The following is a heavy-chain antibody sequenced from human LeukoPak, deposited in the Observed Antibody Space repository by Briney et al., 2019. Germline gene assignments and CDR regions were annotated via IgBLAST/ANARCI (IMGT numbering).Heavy chain of an antibody. J-gene: IGHJ4*02. CDR1: GFTFSSYS. Sequence: GGSLRLSCAASGFTFSSYSMNWVRQAPGKGLEWVSYISSSSSTIYYADSVKGRFTISRDNAKNSLYLQMNSLRAEDTAVYYCARDVGYFGSGSYPDYFDYWGQGILVTVSS. CDR3: ARDVGYFGSGSYPDYFDY. V-gene: IGHV3-48*01. D-gene: IGHD3-10*01. CDR2: ISSSSSTI.